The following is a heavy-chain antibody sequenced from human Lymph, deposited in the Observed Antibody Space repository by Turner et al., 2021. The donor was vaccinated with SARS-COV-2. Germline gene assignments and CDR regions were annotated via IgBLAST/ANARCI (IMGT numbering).Heavy chain of an antibody. V-gene: IGHV3-66*01. CDR3: ARDFREGGFDI. D-gene: IGHD3-10*01. CDR2: IYSGGST. Sequence: EVQLVESGGGLVQPGGSLRHSCAASGITVSSNYLSWVRQAAGKGLEWISVIYSGGSTFYADSVKGRFTSSRDKSKNTLYLQMNSLRAEETAVYYCARDFREGGFDIWGQGTMVTISS. J-gene: IGHJ3*02. CDR1: GITVSSNY.